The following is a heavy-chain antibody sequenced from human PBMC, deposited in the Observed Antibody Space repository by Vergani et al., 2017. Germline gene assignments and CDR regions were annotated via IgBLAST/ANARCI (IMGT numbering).Heavy chain of an antibody. V-gene: IGHV3-9*01. CDR1: GFTFDDYA. Sequence: EVQLVESGGGLVQPGRSLRLSCAASGFTFDDYAMHWVRQAPGKGLEWVSGISWNSGRIGYADSVKGRFTISRDNAKNSLYLQMNSLRAEDTAVYYCARGHTSSWYGDYWGQGTLVTVSS. CDR2: ISWNSGRI. J-gene: IGHJ4*02. CDR3: ARGHTSSWYGDY. D-gene: IGHD6-13*01.